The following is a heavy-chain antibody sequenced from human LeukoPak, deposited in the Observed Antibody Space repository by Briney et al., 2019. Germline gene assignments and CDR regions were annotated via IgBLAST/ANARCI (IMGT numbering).Heavy chain of an antibody. CDR2: ISSSGSTI. Sequence: RTGGSLRLSCVASGFTFSDYYMSWIRQAPGKGLEWVSYISSSGSTIYYADSVKGRFTISRDNAKNSLYLQMNSLRAEDTAVYYCAGTEYQLLPIWGQGTMVTVSS. D-gene: IGHD2-2*01. J-gene: IGHJ3*02. CDR3: AGTEYQLLPI. V-gene: IGHV3-11*01. CDR1: GFTFSDYY.